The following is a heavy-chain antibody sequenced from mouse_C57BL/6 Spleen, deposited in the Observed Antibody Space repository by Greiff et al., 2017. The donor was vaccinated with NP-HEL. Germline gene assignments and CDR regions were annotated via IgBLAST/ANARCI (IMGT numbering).Heavy chain of an antibody. CDR1: GYTFTDYY. CDR2: INPNNGGT. D-gene: IGHD1-1*01. CDR3: ARGRGSSSDY. Sequence: EVQLQQSGPELVKPGASVKISCKASGYTFTDYYMNWVKQSHGKSLEWIGDINPNNGGTSYNQKFKGKATLTVDKSSSTAYMELRSLTSEDSAVYYCARGRGSSSDYWGQGTTLTVSS. V-gene: IGHV1-26*01. J-gene: IGHJ2*01.